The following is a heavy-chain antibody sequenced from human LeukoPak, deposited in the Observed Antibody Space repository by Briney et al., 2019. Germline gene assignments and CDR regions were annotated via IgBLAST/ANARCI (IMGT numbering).Heavy chain of an antibody. J-gene: IGHJ5*02. D-gene: IGHD6-13*01. CDR1: RFTVSNYY. Sequence: GGSLRLSCAASRFTVSNYYMSWVRQAPRKGLEWVSDIYTDDRTYYADSVKGRFTISRDDSKNMLFLQMDSLRVEDTAVYYCARDRAAADPWGQGTLVTVS. CDR2: IYTDDRT. CDR3: ARDRAAADP. V-gene: IGHV3-53*01.